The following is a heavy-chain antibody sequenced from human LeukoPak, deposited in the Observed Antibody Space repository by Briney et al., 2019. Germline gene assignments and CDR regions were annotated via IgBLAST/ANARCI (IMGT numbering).Heavy chain of an antibody. CDR1: GDSVSSNSAA. CDR2: TYYRSKWYN. V-gene: IGHV6-1*01. Sequence: SQTLSLTCAISGDSVSSNSAAWNWIRQSPSRGLEWLGKTYYRSKWYNDYAVSVKSRITINPDTSKNQFSLQLNSVTPEDTAVYYCAREFMTYYDSSGYPAGWFDPWGQGTLVTVSS. CDR3: AREFMTYYDSSGYPAGWFDP. J-gene: IGHJ5*02. D-gene: IGHD3-22*01.